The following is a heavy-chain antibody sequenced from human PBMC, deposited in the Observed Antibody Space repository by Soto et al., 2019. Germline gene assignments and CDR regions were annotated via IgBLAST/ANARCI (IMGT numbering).Heavy chain of an antibody. J-gene: IGHJ4*02. CDR3: ARADILTGYYHPYYFDY. CDR2: ISSSSSYI. Sequence: GGSLRLSCAASGFTFSSYSMNWVRQAPGKGLEWVSSISSSSSYIYYADSVKGRFTISRDNAKNSLYLQMNSLRAEDTAVYYCARADILTGYYHPYYFDYWGQGTLVTVSS. V-gene: IGHV3-21*01. D-gene: IGHD3-9*01. CDR1: GFTFSSYS.